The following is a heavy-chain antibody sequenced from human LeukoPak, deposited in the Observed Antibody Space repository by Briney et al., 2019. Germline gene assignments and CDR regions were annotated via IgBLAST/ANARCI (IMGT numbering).Heavy chain of an antibody. D-gene: IGHD3-10*01. CDR3: ARVLWFGELSPGH. J-gene: IGHJ4*02. CDR2: ISVYKGDT. CDR1: GGTFSSYA. V-gene: IGHV1-18*01. Sequence: ASVTVSCKASGGTFSSYAISWVRQAPGQGLEWMGWISVYKGDTKYAQNIQGRVTMTTDTSTSTAYMELTSLRSDDTAVYYCARVLWFGELSPGHWGQGTLVTVSS.